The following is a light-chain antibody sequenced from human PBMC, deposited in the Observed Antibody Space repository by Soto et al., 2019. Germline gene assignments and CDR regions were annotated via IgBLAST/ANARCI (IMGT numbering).Light chain of an antibody. J-gene: IGKJ1*01. Sequence: EIVMKQSPGNLSLSPGENATLSCRASQSVSHNYLAWYQQKPGQAPMLLIYGASHRATGIPERFSGSASGTDFTLTISRLEPEYFALYYCQQYSSSGTFGQGTKVEIK. V-gene: IGKV3-20*01. CDR1: QSVSHNY. CDR3: QQYSSSGT. CDR2: GAS.